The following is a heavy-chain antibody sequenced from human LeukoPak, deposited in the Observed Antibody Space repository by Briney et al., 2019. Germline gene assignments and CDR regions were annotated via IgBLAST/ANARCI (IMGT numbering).Heavy chain of an antibody. Sequence: PGGSLRLSCAASGFTFSSYGIHWVRQAPGKGLEWVAFIRYDGSNKYYADSAKGRFTISRDNSKNTLYLQMNSLRAEDTAVYYCAKDPRSSGYYSSWFDPWGQGTLVTVSS. CDR2: IRYDGSNK. D-gene: IGHD3-22*01. CDR1: GFTFSSYG. CDR3: AKDPRSSGYYSSWFDP. J-gene: IGHJ5*02. V-gene: IGHV3-30*02.